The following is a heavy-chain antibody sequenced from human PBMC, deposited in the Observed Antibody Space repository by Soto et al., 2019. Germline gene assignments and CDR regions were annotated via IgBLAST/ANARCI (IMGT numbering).Heavy chain of an antibody. CDR2: IYYSGST. CDR1: GDSMSSSDYY. V-gene: IGHV4-39*01. J-gene: IGHJ5*02. Sequence: PSETLSLTCAVSGDSMSSSDYYWGWIRQPPGKGLEWIGSIYYSGSTYYNPSLQSRVAISVDTSKNQFSLKLKSVTAADTAVYYCARQSRDSVAVAGNWFDPWGQGTLVTVSS. D-gene: IGHD6-19*01. CDR3: ARQSRDSVAVAGNWFDP.